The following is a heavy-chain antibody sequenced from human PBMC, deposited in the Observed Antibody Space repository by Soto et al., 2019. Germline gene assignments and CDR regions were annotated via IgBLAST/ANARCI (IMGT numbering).Heavy chain of an antibody. D-gene: IGHD2-2*02. J-gene: IGHJ4*02. CDR3: ARAPLYPDY. V-gene: IGHV4-39*07. CDR2: MYYTGST. CDR1: GGSISSDSYY. Sequence: SETLSLTCAVSGGSISSDSYYWGWIRQPPGKGLEWIGSMYYTGSTYYNPSLKSRVTIPVDTSKNQFSLKLTSVTAADTAVYYCARAPLYPDYWGRGTLVTVSS.